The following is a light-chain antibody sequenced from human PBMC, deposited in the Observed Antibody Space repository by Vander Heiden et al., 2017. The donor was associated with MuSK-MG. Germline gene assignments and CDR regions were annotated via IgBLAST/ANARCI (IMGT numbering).Light chain of an antibody. CDR3: QQSYSSPRT. CDR1: QTIRSY. CDR2: AAS. Sequence: DIQMTQSPSSLSASVGDRITITCRASQTIRSYLNWYQQKPVKAPKLLIFAASSLQRGVPSKFSGRGSGTDFSLTISSLQPEDFATYYCQQSYSSPRTFGQGTKVELK. J-gene: IGKJ1*01. V-gene: IGKV1-39*01.